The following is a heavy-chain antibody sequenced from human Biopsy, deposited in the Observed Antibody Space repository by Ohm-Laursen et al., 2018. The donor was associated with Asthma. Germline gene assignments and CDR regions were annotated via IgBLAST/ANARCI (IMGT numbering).Heavy chain of an antibody. J-gene: IGHJ4*02. Sequence: GSSVKVSCKSLGGTFNTYVIGWVRQAPGQGLEWMGGINSVFGTTTYPQKFQDRVTITADDSTCTVYMELSSLGSEDTAVYYCARKAGSCISRTCYSLDFWGQGTLVTVSS. V-gene: IGHV1-69*01. CDR1: GGTFNTYV. CDR3: ARKAGSCISRTCYSLDF. D-gene: IGHD2-2*01. CDR2: INSVFGTT.